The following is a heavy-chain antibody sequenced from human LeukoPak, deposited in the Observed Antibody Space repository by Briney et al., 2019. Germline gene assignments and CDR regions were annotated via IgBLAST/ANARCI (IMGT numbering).Heavy chain of an antibody. CDR2: ISSSGSTI. Sequence: GGSLRLSCAASGFTFSSYEVNCVRQAPGGGLEWVSYISSSGSTIYYADSVKGRFTISRDNAKNSLYLQMNSLRAEDTAVYYCARSYELVVVPAAYDYWGQGTLVTVSS. CDR3: ARSYELVVVPAAYDY. V-gene: IGHV3-48*03. CDR1: GFTFSSYE. D-gene: IGHD2-2*01. J-gene: IGHJ4*02.